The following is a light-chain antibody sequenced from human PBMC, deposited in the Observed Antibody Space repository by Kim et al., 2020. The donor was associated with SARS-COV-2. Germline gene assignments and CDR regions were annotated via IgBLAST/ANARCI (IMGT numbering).Light chain of an antibody. CDR1: SSSTGSNT. Sequence: GLGVTISCSGSSSSTGSNTVVSYQQLPRSAPNLLISGSSQRPSGVPDRFSGSQSGTSASLAISGLQSEDEADYHCAAWDDSVNGVVFGGGTQLTVL. V-gene: IGLV1-44*01. CDR2: GSS. J-gene: IGLJ3*02. CDR3: AAWDDSVNGVV.